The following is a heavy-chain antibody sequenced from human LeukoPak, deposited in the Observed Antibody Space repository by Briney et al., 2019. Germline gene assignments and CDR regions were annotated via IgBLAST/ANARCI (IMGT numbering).Heavy chain of an antibody. CDR2: ISSSSSYI. CDR3: ARDRSWGSGWSTDAFDI. J-gene: IGHJ3*02. V-gene: IGHV3-21*01. CDR1: GFTFSSYS. D-gene: IGHD6-19*01. Sequence: GGSLRLSCAASGFTFSSYSMNWVRQAPGKGLEWVSSISSSSSYIYYADSVKGRLTISRDNAKNSLYLQMNSLRAEDTAVYYCARDRSWGSGWSTDAFDIWGQGTMVTVSS.